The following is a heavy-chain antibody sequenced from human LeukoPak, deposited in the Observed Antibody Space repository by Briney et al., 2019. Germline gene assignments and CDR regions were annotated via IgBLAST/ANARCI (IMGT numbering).Heavy chain of an antibody. Sequence: PGRSLRLSCAASGFTFSSYAMHWVRQAPGKGLEWVAVISYDGSNKYYADSVKGRFTISRDNSKNTLYLQMNSLRAEDTAVYYCAGMYSSSMSALDVWGQGTTVTVSS. V-gene: IGHV3-30-3*01. D-gene: IGHD6-6*01. J-gene: IGHJ6*02. CDR1: GFTFSSYA. CDR3: AGMYSSSMSALDV. CDR2: ISYDGSNK.